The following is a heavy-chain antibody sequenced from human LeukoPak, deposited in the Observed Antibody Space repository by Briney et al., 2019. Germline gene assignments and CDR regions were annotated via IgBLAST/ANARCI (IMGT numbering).Heavy chain of an antibody. CDR3: ARDSAFDGYNDFFDY. V-gene: IGHV4-59*01. CDR2: IYYSGST. CDR1: GGSISSYY. Sequence: SETLSLTCTVSGGSISSYYWSWIRQPPGKGLEWIGYIYYSGSTNYDPSLKSRVTISVDTSKNQFSLKLSSVTAADTAVYYRARDSAFDGYNDFFDYWGQGTLVTVSS. D-gene: IGHD5-24*01. J-gene: IGHJ4*02.